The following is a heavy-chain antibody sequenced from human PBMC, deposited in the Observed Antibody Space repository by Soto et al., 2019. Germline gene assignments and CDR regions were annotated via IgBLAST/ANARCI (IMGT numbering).Heavy chain of an antibody. CDR2: ITGSGGST. CDR3: AKDRTTMYDGFDN. V-gene: IGHV3-23*01. Sequence: GGSLRLSCAAAGFTFSSYAMTWVRQAPGKGLEWVSTITGSGGSTYYADSVKGRFTISRDNSKNTLYLQMNSLRAEDTTVYYCAKDRTTMYDGFDNWGQGTMVTVSS. D-gene: IGHD1-7*01. CDR1: GFTFSSYA. J-gene: IGHJ3*02.